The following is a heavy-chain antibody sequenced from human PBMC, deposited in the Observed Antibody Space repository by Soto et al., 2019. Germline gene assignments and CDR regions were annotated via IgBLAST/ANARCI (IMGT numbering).Heavy chain of an antibody. Sequence: LYWASSGCTFRNDARYWVPQAPGKGLQWLVQVWSRGNNGHFADSVKGRFTVSRDDSMNTVYLQLNSLRAEDTAVYYCARDGQNEMPYTLDVWGQGTSVTISS. CDR1: GCTFRNDA. D-gene: IGHD1-1*01. CDR2: VWSRGNNG. CDR3: ARDGQNEMPYTLDV. J-gene: IGHJ6*02. V-gene: IGHV3-33*01.